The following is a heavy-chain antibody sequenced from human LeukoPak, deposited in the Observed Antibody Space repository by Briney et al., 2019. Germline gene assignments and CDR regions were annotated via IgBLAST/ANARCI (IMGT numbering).Heavy chain of an antibody. Sequence: ALVKVSCKVSGYTLTELSMHWVRQAPGKGLEWMGGFDPEDGETIYAQKFQGRVTMTEDTSTDTAYMELSSLRSEDTAVYYCATMEDYGDYNWFDPWGQGTLVTVSS. CDR1: GYTLTELS. CDR2: FDPEDGET. D-gene: IGHD4-17*01. V-gene: IGHV1-24*01. CDR3: ATMEDYGDYNWFDP. J-gene: IGHJ5*02.